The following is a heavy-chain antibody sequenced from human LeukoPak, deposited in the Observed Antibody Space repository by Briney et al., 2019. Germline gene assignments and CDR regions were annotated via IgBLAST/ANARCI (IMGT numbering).Heavy chain of an antibody. CDR2: IKHSGST. CDR3: ARGSLYYYGSGDWFDP. Sequence: SETLSLTCAVYGGSFSGYYWSWIRQPPGKGLEWIGEIKHSGSTNYNPSLKSRVTISVDTSKNQFSLKLSSVTAADTAVYYCARGSLYYYGSGDWFDPWGQGTLVTVSS. CDR1: GGSFSGYY. V-gene: IGHV4-34*01. D-gene: IGHD3-10*01. J-gene: IGHJ5*02.